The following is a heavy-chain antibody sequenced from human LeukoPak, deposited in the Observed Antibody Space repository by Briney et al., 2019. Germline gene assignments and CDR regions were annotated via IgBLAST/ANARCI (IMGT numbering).Heavy chain of an antibody. Sequence: PGGSLRLSCAASGLILNTYPMNWVRQTPGKGLEWIAYIGSGSSAIYYTDSVKGRLTVSSDNAKNSLFLQVNSLRDEDTGVYYCARDTRNWADYWGQGTLVTVSS. CDR1: GLILNTYP. D-gene: IGHD7-27*01. CDR3: ARDTRNWADY. V-gene: IGHV3-48*02. CDR2: IGSGSSAI. J-gene: IGHJ4*02.